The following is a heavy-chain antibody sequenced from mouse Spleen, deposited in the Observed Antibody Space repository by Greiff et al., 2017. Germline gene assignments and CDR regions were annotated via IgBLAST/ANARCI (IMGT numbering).Heavy chain of an antibody. CDR1: GYTFTSYW. Sequence: QVQLKQPGAELVMPGASVKLSCKASGYTFTSYWMHWVKQRPGQGLEWIGEIDPSDSYTNYNQKFKGKATLTVDKSSSTAYMQLSSLTSEDSAVYYCARGYGGNYFDYWGQGTTLTVSS. J-gene: IGHJ2*01. CDR3: ARGYGGNYFDY. CDR2: IDPSDSYT. V-gene: IGHV1-69*01. D-gene: IGHD1-1*01.